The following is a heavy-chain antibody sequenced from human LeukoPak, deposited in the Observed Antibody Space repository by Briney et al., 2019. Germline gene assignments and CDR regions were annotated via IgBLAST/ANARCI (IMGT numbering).Heavy chain of an antibody. CDR3: ARVRAPYSSGFYDFDY. CDR2: IWYDGSNK. CDR1: GFTFSSYG. J-gene: IGHJ4*02. V-gene: IGHV3-33*01. Sequence: GGSLRLSCAASGFTFSSYGMHWVRQAPGKGLEWVAVIWYDGSNKYYADSVKGRFTISRDNSKNTLYLQMNSLRAEDTAVYYCARVRAPYSSGFYDFDYWGQGTLVTVSS. D-gene: IGHD6-19*01.